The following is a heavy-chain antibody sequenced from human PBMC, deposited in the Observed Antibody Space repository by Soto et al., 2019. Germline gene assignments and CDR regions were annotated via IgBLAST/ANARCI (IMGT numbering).Heavy chain of an antibody. CDR1: GFTFSSYS. CDR3: ARERVPDHDVLAGYLGLFDY. CDR2: ISSSSSYI. J-gene: IGHJ4*02. Sequence: PGGSLRLSCAASGFTFSSYSMNWVRQAPGKGLEWVSSISSSSSYIYYADSVKGRFTISRDNAKNSLHLQMNSLRAEDTAVYYWARERVPDHDVLAGYLGLFDYWGQGIPVTVSS. D-gene: IGHD3-9*01. V-gene: IGHV3-21*06.